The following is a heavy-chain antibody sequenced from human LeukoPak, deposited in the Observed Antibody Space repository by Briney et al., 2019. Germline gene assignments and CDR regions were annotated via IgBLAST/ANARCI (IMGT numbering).Heavy chain of an antibody. D-gene: IGHD5-18*01. V-gene: IGHV4-31*03. J-gene: IGHJ4*02. CDR1: GGSISSGGYY. CDR3: ARGIRISYGFDY. CDR2: IYYSGST. Sequence: SRTLSLTCTVSGGSISSGGYYWSWIRQHPGKDLEWIGYIYYSGSTYYNPSLKSRVTISVDTSKNQFSLKLSSVTAADTAVYYCARGIRISYGFDYWGQGTLVTVSS.